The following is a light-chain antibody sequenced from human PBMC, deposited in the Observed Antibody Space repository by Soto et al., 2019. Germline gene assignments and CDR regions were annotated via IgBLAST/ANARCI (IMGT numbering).Light chain of an antibody. Sequence: DIQMTQSPSSLSASVGDRVTITCRASQSISSYLNWYQQKPGKAPKLLIYAASSLQSGVPSRFSGSGAGTDFTLIIICLQPEDFVTCYCQQSYSTPGTFGQGTKVDIK. CDR2: AAS. J-gene: IGKJ1*01. V-gene: IGKV1-39*01. CDR3: QQSYSTPGT. CDR1: QSISSY.